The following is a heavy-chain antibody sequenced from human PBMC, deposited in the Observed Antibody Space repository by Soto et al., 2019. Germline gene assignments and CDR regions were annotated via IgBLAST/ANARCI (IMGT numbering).Heavy chain of an antibody. CDR3: ARVINYYDSSGDSWFDP. D-gene: IGHD3-22*01. Sequence: QLQLQESGSGLVKPSQTLSLTCTVSGGSINSGRYSWTWIRQPPGAGLEWIGHLYHTGTTYYNPSLTSRVPRSVDTSNNQFSLKLSSVTAADTAMYYCARVINYYDSSGDSWFDPWGQGTLVTVSS. CDR1: GGSINSGRYS. J-gene: IGHJ5*02. V-gene: IGHV4-30-2*01. CDR2: LYHTGTT.